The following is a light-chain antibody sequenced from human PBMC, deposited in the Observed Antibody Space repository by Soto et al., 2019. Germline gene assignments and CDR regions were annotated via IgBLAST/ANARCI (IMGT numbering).Light chain of an antibody. J-gene: IGKJ1*01. Sequence: EIVLTQSPGTLSLSPGEGATLSCRASQSVSSSYLAWYQQKPGQAPRLLIYGASSRATGIPDRFGGSGSGTDFTLTISRLEPEDFAVYYCQQYGSSPPTFGQGTKVEIK. CDR2: GAS. CDR1: QSVSSSY. V-gene: IGKV3-20*01. CDR3: QQYGSSPPT.